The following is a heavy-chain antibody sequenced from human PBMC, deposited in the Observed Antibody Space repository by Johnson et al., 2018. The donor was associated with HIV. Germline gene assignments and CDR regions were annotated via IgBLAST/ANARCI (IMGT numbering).Heavy chain of an antibody. V-gene: IGHV3-33*06. J-gene: IGHJ3*02. Sequence: QVQLVESGGGVVQPGRSLRLSCAASGFTFSSYGMHWVRQAPGKGLEWVAVIWYDGSNKYYADSVKGRFTISRDNSKNTLYLQMNSLRAEDTAVYYCAKDLTYYYGSGSSNDAFDIWGQGTMVTVSS. CDR3: AKDLTYYYGSGSSNDAFDI. D-gene: IGHD3-10*01. CDR1: GFTFSSYG. CDR2: IWYDGSNK.